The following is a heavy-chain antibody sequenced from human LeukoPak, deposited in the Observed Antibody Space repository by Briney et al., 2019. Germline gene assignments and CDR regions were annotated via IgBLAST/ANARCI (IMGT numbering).Heavy chain of an antibody. Sequence: SETLSLTCTVSGGSISSHYWSWIRQPPGKGLEWIGCIYYSGSTNYNPSLKSRVTISVDTSKNQFSLKLSSVTAADTAVYYCARAGGRYFDYAFDYWGQGTLVTVSS. V-gene: IGHV4-59*11. CDR2: IYYSGST. CDR1: GGSISSHY. CDR3: ARAGGRYFDYAFDY. D-gene: IGHD3-9*01. J-gene: IGHJ4*02.